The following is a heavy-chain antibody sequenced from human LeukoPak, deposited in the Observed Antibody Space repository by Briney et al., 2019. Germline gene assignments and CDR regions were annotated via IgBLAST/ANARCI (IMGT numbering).Heavy chain of an antibody. CDR3: ASRLYYYDSSGYSDFDY. V-gene: IGHV3-NL1*01. CDR1: GFTFGSYG. CDR2: IYSGGST. Sequence: GGSLRLSCAASGFTFGSYGMHWVRQAPGKGLEWVAVIYSGGSTYYADSVKGRFTISRDNSKNTLYLQMNSLRAEDTAVYYCASRLYYYDSSGYSDFDYWGQGTLVTVSS. D-gene: IGHD3-22*01. J-gene: IGHJ4*02.